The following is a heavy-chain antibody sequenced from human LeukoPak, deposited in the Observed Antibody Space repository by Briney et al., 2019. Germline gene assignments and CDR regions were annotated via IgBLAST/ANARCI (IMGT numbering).Heavy chain of an antibody. D-gene: IGHD5-18*01. CDR1: GFSFSSYA. CDR2: ISYDGSNK. Sequence: GGSLRLSCAASGFSFSSYAMHWVRQAPGKGLEWVALISYDGSNKYYADSVKGRFTISRDNSKNTLYLQMNSLRAEDTAVYYCAKEGEYSYGRPLDYWGQGTLVTVSS. V-gene: IGHV3-30*18. J-gene: IGHJ4*02. CDR3: AKEGEYSYGRPLDY.